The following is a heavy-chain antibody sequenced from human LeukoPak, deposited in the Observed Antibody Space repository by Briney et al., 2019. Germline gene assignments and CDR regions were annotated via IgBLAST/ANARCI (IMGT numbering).Heavy chain of an antibody. Sequence: SETLSLTCAVSGDSVTSGGYFCTWIRQHPGKGLEWIGSISNSGTTSYNPSLKSRVSISLDTSNNHFSLRLGSVTAADTAVYFCARDVVVTSSPDAFDIWGQGTMVTVSS. V-gene: IGHV4-31*11. CDR2: ISNSGTT. D-gene: IGHD2-21*02. CDR3: ARDVVVTSSPDAFDI. J-gene: IGHJ3*02. CDR1: GDSVTSGGYF.